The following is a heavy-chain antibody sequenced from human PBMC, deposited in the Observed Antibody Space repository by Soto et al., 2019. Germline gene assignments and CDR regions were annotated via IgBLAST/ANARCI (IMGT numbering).Heavy chain of an antibody. CDR2: IRGDSSRT. Sequence: EVQLLESGGGLVQPGGSLRLSCAASGFSFSTFELGGSGRAPGGGLEWVSFIRGDSSRTYYADAVKGRFTISRDNSKYTLYLQMNSLTAEDTAVYACVKGGWLDFWGQGTLVTVSS. V-gene: IGHV3-23*01. J-gene: IGHJ5*01. CDR1: GFSFSTFE. CDR3: VKGGWLDF. D-gene: IGHD3-16*01.